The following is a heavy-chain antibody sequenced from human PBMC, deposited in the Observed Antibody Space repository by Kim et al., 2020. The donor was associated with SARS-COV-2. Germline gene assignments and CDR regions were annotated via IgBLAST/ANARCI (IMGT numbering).Heavy chain of an antibody. CDR2: IYPGDSDT. J-gene: IGHJ6*02. CDR1: GYSFTSYW. D-gene: IGHD5-18*01. Sequence: GESLKISCKGSGYSFTSYWIGWVRQMPGKGLEWMGIIYPGDSDTRYSPSFQGQVTISADKSISTAYLQWSSLKASDTAMYYCARRGYSYANHPSRYYYYYYGMDVWGQGTTVTVSS. CDR3: ARRGYSYANHPSRYYYYYYGMDV. V-gene: IGHV5-51*01.